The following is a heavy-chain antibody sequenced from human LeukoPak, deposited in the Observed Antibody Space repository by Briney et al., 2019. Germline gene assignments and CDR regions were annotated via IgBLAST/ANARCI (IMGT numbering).Heavy chain of an antibody. Sequence: SETLSLSCAVSGYSISNDYCWGWIRQSPGKGLEWIGSIYHSGSAYHNPSLNSRVTISIDRSKNQFSLKLSSVTAADTAVYYCATWRGIFRNHFDYWGRGTVDTVSS. D-gene: IGHD1-14*01. CDR1: GYSISNDYC. J-gene: IGHJ4*02. CDR2: IYHSGSA. V-gene: IGHV4-38-2*01. CDR3: ATWRGIFRNHFDY.